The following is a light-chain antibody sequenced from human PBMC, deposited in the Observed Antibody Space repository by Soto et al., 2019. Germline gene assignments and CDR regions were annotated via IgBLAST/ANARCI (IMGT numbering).Light chain of an antibody. Sequence: EIVMTQSPATLSVSPGERATLSCRASQSVSSNLAWYQQKPGQAPRLLIYGASTRATGIPARFSGSGSGTEFTLTISSLQSADFAVYYCQQYNNLPLTFGGGTKVEIK. CDR2: GAS. CDR1: QSVSSN. V-gene: IGKV3-15*01. J-gene: IGKJ4*01. CDR3: QQYNNLPLT.